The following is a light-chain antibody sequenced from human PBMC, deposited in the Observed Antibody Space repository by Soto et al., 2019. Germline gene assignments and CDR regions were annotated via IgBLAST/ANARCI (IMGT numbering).Light chain of an antibody. Sequence: DIQVTQSPPTLSASVGDRVTITCRASQTISAWMAWYQQKPGKAPKLLVYDASTLQSGVASRFSGIGSGTEFTLIISGLQPDDSATYYCQQYNSYPITFGQGTRLEIK. CDR2: DAS. CDR3: QQYNSYPIT. J-gene: IGKJ5*01. CDR1: QTISAW. V-gene: IGKV1-5*01.